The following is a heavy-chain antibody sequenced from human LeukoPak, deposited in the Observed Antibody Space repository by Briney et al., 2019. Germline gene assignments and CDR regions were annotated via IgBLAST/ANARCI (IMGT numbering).Heavy chain of an antibody. D-gene: IGHD5-12*01. V-gene: IGHV3-48*04. CDR2: ISTTSSPT. CDR3: ASGGSGYDYRIFDY. CDR1: GFSFSSYS. J-gene: IGHJ4*02. Sequence: GGSLRLSCAASGFSFSSYSMNWVRQAPGKGLEWVSHISTTSSPTYYADSVKGRFAMSRDNAKNSVYLQTNSLRAEDTAVYYCASGGSGYDYRIFDYWGQGTLVTVSS.